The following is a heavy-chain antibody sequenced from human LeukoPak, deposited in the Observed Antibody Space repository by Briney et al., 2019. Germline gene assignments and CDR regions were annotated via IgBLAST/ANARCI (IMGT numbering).Heavy chain of an antibody. D-gene: IGHD5-24*01. V-gene: IGHV3-7*01. CDR3: ARDLGWLQSDY. Sequence: GGSLRLSCVASGFSFSDHWMNWFRQAPGKGLEWVATIKKDGSEQYYVDSMKGRLTISRDNAKNSVYPQIHNLRAEDTAVYYCARDLGWLQSDYWGQGTLVTVSS. J-gene: IGHJ4*02. CDR1: GFSFSDHW. CDR2: IKKDGSEQ.